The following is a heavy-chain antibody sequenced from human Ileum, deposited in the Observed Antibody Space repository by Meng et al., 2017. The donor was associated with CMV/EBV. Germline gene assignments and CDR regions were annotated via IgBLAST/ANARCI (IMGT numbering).Heavy chain of an antibody. CDR3: ARARRIRGIFFDL. V-gene: IGHV4-30-4*01. D-gene: IGHD3-10*01. Sequence: VSGGSIGTAGYYWSWIRQTPGDGLQWIGHIFYSGSTYYNPSLQSRVSISVDTSKNEFSLKLSSVTAADTAIYYCARARRIRGIFFDLWGRGTLVTVSS. CDR1: GGSIGTAGYY. J-gene: IGHJ4*01. CDR2: IFYSGST.